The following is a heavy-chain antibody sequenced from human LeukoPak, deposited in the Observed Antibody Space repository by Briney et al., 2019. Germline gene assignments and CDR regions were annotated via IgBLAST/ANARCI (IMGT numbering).Heavy chain of an antibody. V-gene: IGHV4-30-4*01. J-gene: IGHJ4*02. CDR1: GGSISSGDYY. D-gene: IGHD6-19*01. CDR3: ARSSGESGFFDY. Sequence: SQTLSLTCTVSGGSISSGDYYWSWIRQPPGKGLEWIGYIYYSGSTYYNPSLKSRVTISVDTSKNQFSLKLSSVTAADTAVYYCARSSGESGFFDYWGQGTLVTVFS. CDR2: IYYSGST.